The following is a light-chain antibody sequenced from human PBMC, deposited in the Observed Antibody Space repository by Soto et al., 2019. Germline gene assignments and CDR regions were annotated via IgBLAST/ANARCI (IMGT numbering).Light chain of an antibody. CDR1: SGHSGYI. CDR3: DTWDTNTQV. J-gene: IGLJ2*01. V-gene: IGLV4-60*03. CDR2: VEGSGNY. Sequence: QAVVTQSSSASASLGSSVTLTCTLSSGHSGYIIEWHQQQPGKATRFLMTVEGSGNYNKGSGVPHRVSGSSAEADRYLTISNHQSEDEATYYCDTWDTNTQVFGGGTKLTVL.